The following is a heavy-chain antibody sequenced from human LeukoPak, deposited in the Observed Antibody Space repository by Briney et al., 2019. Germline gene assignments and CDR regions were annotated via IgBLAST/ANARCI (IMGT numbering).Heavy chain of an antibody. CDR1: GFTFSNYA. D-gene: IGHD5-18*01. CDR2: IIDSGSNT. Sequence: PGGSLRLSCAASGFTFSNYAMTWVRQAPGKGLEWVSVIIDSGSNTYYADSVKGRFTISKDNAKSSLYLQMNSLRAEDTAVYYCARAWIELWSHDYWGQGTLVTVSS. V-gene: IGHV3-23*01. J-gene: IGHJ4*02. CDR3: ARAWIELWSHDY.